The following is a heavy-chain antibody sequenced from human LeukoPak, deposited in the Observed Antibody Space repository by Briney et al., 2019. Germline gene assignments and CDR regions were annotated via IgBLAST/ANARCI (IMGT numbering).Heavy chain of an antibody. J-gene: IGHJ3*02. V-gene: IGHV5-51*01. Sequence: GESLKISCKGSGYSFTSYWIGWVRQMPGKGLEWMGIIYPGDSDTRYSPSFQGQVTISADKSISAAYLQWSSLKASDTAMYYCASSIAAAHDAFDIWGQGTMVTVSS. CDR1: GYSFTSYW. CDR2: IYPGDSDT. D-gene: IGHD6-13*01. CDR3: ASSIAAAHDAFDI.